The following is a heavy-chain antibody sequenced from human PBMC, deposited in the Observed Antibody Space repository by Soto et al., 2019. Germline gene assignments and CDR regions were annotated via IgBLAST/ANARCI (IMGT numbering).Heavy chain of an antibody. J-gene: IGHJ5*02. D-gene: IGHD2-15*01. CDR3: AKQDIVVVVNWFDP. CDR1: GFTFSSYA. CDR2: ISGSGGST. V-gene: IGHV3-23*01. Sequence: GGSLSLSCAASGFTFSSYAMSWVRQAPGKGLEWVSAISGSGGSTYYADSVKGRFTISRDNSKNTLYLQMNSLRAEDKAVYYCAKQDIVVVVNWFDPWGQGNLVTVSS.